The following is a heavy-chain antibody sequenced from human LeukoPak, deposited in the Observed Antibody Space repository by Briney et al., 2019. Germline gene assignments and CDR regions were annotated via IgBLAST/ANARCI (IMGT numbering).Heavy chain of an antibody. V-gene: IGHV4-34*01. CDR3: ARTGITMVRGVIYY. Sequence: SETLSLTCAVYGGSFSGYYWSWIRQPPGKGLEWIGSIYYSGSTYYNPSLKSRVTISVDTSKNQFSLKLSSVTAADTAVYYCARTGITMVRGVIYYWGQGTLVTVSS. J-gene: IGHJ4*02. CDR2: IYYSGST. CDR1: GGSFSGYY. D-gene: IGHD3-10*01.